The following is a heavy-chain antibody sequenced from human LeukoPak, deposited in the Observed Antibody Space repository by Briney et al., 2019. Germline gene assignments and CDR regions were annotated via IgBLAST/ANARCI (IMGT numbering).Heavy chain of an antibody. Sequence: GGSLRLSCSTSGFTFGGYALSWVRQAPGKGLDWVGFIQAKAYGGATKYAASVNGRFSISRDDSQSIANLQMNDLKTEDTAVYYCTRAPHPRCSSSGCYLDYWGQGTLVTVSS. CDR3: TRAPHPRCSSSGCYLDY. CDR2: IQAKAYGGAT. J-gene: IGHJ4*02. CDR1: GFTFGGYA. D-gene: IGHD2-2*01. V-gene: IGHV3-49*04.